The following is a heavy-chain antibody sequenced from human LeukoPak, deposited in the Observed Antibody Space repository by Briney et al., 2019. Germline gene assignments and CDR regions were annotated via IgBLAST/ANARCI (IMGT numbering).Heavy chain of an antibody. CDR3: VRRGAFCRNNVCYPGIDFDY. CDR1: GYNFTDYW. CDR2: IYPGDSNA. V-gene: IGHV5-51*01. J-gene: IGHJ4*02. Sequence: GESLKISCKGSGYNFTDYWIGWVRQMPGKGLEWMGIIYPGDSNARYSPSFQGQVTISADKSISTAYLQWTGLKASDTAMYYCVRRGAFCRNNVCYPGIDFDYWGQGALVTVSS. D-gene: IGHD2-2*01.